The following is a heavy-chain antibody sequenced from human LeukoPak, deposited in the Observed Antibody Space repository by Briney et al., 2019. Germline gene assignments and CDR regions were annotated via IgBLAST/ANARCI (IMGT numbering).Heavy chain of an antibody. Sequence: GGSLRLSCAASGFTFSSYGMHWVRQAPGKGLEWVAVISYDGSNKYYADSVKGRFTISRDNSKNTLYLQMYSLRAEDTAVYYCAKDRTMIVVSAFDIWGQGTMVTVSS. CDR1: GFTFSSYG. D-gene: IGHD3-22*01. J-gene: IGHJ3*02. V-gene: IGHV3-30*18. CDR3: AKDRTMIVVSAFDI. CDR2: ISYDGSNK.